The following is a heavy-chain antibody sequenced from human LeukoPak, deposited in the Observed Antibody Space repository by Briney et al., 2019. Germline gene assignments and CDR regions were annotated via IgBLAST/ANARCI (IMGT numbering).Heavy chain of an antibody. V-gene: IGHV4-39*01. D-gene: IGHD2-21*01. Sequence: SETLSLTCTVSGGSISSSSYYWGWIRQPPGKGLEWIGSIYYSGSTYYNPSLKSRVTISVDTSKNQFSLKLSSVTAADTAVYYCARHITPHRQFRLDIWGQGTMVTVSS. CDR3: ARHITPHRQFRLDI. J-gene: IGHJ3*02. CDR1: GGSISSSSYY. CDR2: IYYSGST.